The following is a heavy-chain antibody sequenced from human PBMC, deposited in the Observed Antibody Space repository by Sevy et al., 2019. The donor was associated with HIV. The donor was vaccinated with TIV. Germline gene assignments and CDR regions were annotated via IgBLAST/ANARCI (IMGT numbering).Heavy chain of an antibody. J-gene: IGHJ3*01. CDR2: VYYSGKT. CDR3: TRFSNHVVLMLTPSPRWGFDL. D-gene: IGHD3-16*01. V-gene: IGHV4-39*01. CDR1: GGSIRSTSHY. Sequence: SETLSLTCTVSGGSIRSTSHYWGWIRQSPGKGLEWIGRVYYSGKTNYRWSLRSRLTMSADTSKNQFSMKLSSVTATDTAVYYCTRFSNHVVLMLTPSPRWGFDLWGQGTRVTVSS.